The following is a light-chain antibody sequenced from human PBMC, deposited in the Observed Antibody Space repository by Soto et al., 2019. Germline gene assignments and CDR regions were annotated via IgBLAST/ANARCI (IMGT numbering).Light chain of an antibody. V-gene: IGKV3-11*01. Sequence: EIVLTQSPAILSLSPGERATLSCRASQSISTYLAWYQQKPGQSPRLLIYDAFNRATGIPARFSGSGSGTDFSLTFSSLEPADFAVYYCPHRWEWPLTFGGGTKVEIK. J-gene: IGKJ4*01. CDR2: DAF. CDR1: QSISTY. CDR3: PHRWEWPLT.